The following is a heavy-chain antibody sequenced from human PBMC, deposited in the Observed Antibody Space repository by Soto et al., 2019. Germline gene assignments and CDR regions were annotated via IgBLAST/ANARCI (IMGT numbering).Heavy chain of an antibody. Sequence: GESLKISCKGFGYNFINYWIGWVRQMPGKGLEWMGLIYPGDSDTRYSPSFQGQVIISADKSITTAYLQWSSLKASDTAMYYCARPVGDSWSGRRGVPYFDDWGQGTMVTVSS. D-gene: IGHD3-3*01. CDR1: GYNFINYW. V-gene: IGHV5-51*01. J-gene: IGHJ4*02. CDR3: ARPVGDSWSGRRGVPYFDD. CDR2: IYPGDSDT.